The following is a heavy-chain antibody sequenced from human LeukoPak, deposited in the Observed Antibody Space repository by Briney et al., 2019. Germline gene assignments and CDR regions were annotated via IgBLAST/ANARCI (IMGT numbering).Heavy chain of an antibody. CDR3: ARRAFSSGYYYFDY. J-gene: IGHJ4*02. Sequence: PSETLSLTCTVSGGSISSYYWSWIRHPPGKGLEWIGYIYYSGSTNYNPSLKSRVTISVDTSKNQFSLKLSSVTAADTAVYYCARRAFSSGYYYFDYWGQGTLVTVSS. CDR2: IYYSGST. CDR1: GGSISSYY. D-gene: IGHD3-22*01. V-gene: IGHV4-59*08.